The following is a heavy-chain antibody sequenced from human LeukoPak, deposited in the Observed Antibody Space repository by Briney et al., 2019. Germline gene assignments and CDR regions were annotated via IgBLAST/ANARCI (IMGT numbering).Heavy chain of an antibody. J-gene: IGHJ4*02. Sequence: GGPLRLSCAASGFTFSSYAMHWVRQAPGKGLEWVAVIGGSGDSTYYAGSVKGRFTISRDNSKNTLYLQMNSLRAEDTAVYYCAKAPYGTVGYVPYFDYWGQGTLVTVSS. D-gene: IGHD5-12*01. V-gene: IGHV3-23*01. CDR3: AKAPYGTVGYVPYFDY. CDR1: GFTFSSYA. CDR2: IGGSGDST.